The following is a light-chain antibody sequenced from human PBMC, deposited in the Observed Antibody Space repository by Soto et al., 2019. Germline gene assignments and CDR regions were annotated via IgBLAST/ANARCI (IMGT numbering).Light chain of an antibody. V-gene: IGKV3-20*01. CDR2: GSS. CDR1: QSVSSSY. Sequence: EIVLTQSPGTLSLSPGERATLSCRASQSVSSSYLAWYQQKLGQAPRLLIYGSSSRATGIPDRFSGSGSGTDFILTISRLQPADFAVYYCQQYGSSPFGGGTKVEIK. J-gene: IGKJ4*01. CDR3: QQYGSSP.